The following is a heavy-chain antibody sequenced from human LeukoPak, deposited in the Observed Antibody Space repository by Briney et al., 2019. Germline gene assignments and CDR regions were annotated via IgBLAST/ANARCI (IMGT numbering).Heavy chain of an antibody. CDR2: INHSGST. Sequence: SETLSLTCAVYGGSLSGYYWNRIRQSPGKGLEWIGEINHSGSTNYNPSLKSRVTISVDTSKNQFSLKLSSVTAADTAVYYCARATFDSRGYYYEGEYWGQGTLVTVSS. V-gene: IGHV4-34*01. CDR3: ARATFDSRGYYYEGEY. D-gene: IGHD3-22*01. J-gene: IGHJ4*02. CDR1: GGSLSGYY.